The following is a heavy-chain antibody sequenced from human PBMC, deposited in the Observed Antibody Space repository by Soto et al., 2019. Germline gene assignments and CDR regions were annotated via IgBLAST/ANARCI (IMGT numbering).Heavy chain of an antibody. Sequence: EVQLVESGGSLVQPGGSLRLSCTASGFALSAYWMTWVRQTPGKRLEWVAYIRQDGDEKYYVDSVRGRFTISRDNAKNSLYLQTSSVRADDTAVYYCARMSIGSYSFELWGQGTQVTVSS. CDR1: GFALSAYW. J-gene: IGHJ4*02. D-gene: IGHD3-10*01. CDR3: ARMSIGSYSFEL. V-gene: IGHV3-7*05. CDR2: IRQDGDEK.